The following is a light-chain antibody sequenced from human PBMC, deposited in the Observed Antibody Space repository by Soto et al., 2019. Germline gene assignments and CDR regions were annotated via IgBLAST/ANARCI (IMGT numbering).Light chain of an antibody. J-gene: IGLJ2*01. CDR1: SSDVGGYNY. V-gene: IGLV2-14*01. Sequence: QSALTQPASVSGSPGQSITISCTGTSSDVGGYNYVSWYQQHPGKAPKLMIYEVSNRPSGVSNRLSGSKSGNTASLTISGLQAEDEGDYYCSSYTSSSTVVFGGGTKLTVL. CDR2: EVS. CDR3: SSYTSSSTVV.